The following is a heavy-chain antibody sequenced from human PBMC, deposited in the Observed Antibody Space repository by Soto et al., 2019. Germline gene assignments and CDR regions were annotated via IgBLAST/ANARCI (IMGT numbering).Heavy chain of an antibody. CDR2: IDWDDDK. CDR1: GFSLNTSGMC. Sequence: SGPTLVNPTQTLTLTCTFSGFSLNTSGMCVSWIRQPPGKALEWLALIDWDDDKYYSTSLKTRLTISKDTSKNQVVLTMTNMDPVDTVTYYCARIRGSGWGHYGMDVWGQGTTVTVSS. CDR3: ARIRGSGWGHYGMDV. J-gene: IGHJ6*02. V-gene: IGHV2-70*01. D-gene: IGHD6-19*01.